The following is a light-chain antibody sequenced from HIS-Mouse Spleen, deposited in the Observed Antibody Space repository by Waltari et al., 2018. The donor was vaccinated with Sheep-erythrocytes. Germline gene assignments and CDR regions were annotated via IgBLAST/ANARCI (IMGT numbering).Light chain of an antibody. CDR1: SSDVGGYNY. CDR3: CSYAGSYTYV. Sequence: QSALTQPRSVSGSPGQSVTISCTGPSSDVGGYNYVSWYQQHPGKAPKLRIYDVSKRPSGVPDRFSGSKSGNTASLTISGLQAEDEADYYCCSYAGSYTYVFGTGTKVTVL. CDR2: DVS. V-gene: IGLV2-11*01. J-gene: IGLJ1*01.